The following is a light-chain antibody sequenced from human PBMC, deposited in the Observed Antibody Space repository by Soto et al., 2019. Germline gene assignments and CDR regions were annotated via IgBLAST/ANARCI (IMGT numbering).Light chain of an antibody. V-gene: IGKV3-11*01. J-gene: IGKJ5*01. CDR2: DAS. CDR3: QQRINWPPEIT. Sequence: EIVLTQSPATLSLSPGERATLSCRASQSVSSYLAWYQQKPGQAPRLLIYDASNRATGIPARFSGGGSGTDFTLTINSLEPEDFAVYYCQQRINWPPEITFGQGTRLEIK. CDR1: QSVSSY.